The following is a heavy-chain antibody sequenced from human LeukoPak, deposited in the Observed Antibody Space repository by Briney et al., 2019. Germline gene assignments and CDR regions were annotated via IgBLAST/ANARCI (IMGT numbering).Heavy chain of an antibody. D-gene: IGHD2-15*01. CDR2: IYYSGST. CDR1: GGSISSYY. Sequence: SETLSLTCTVSGGSISSYYWSWIRQPPGKGLEWIGYIYYSGSTNYNPSLKSRVTISVDTSKNQFSLKLSSVTAADTAVYYCAPEVGYFDLWGRGTLVTVSS. J-gene: IGHJ2*01. V-gene: IGHV4-59*12. CDR3: APEVGYFDL.